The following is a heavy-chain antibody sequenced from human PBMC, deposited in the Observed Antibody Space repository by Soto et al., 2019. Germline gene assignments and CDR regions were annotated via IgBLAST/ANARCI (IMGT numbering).Heavy chain of an antibody. J-gene: IGHJ3*02. Sequence: SNAWMNWVRQAPGKGLEWVGRIKSKTDGGTTDYAAPMKGRFTISRDDSKNTLYLQMNSLKTEDTAVYYCTTERWGGAFDIWGQGTMVTVSS. CDR2: IKSKTDGGTT. D-gene: IGHD3-10*01. CDR1: SNAW. V-gene: IGHV3-15*07. CDR3: TTERWGGAFDI.